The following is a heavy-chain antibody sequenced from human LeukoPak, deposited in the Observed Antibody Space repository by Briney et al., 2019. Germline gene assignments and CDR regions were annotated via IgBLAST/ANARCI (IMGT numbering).Heavy chain of an antibody. CDR2: IWYDGSNK. D-gene: IGHD3-22*01. CDR3: ARDILSSSGLL. CDR1: GFTFSNYG. Sequence: PGGSLRLSCAASGFTFSNYGMHWVRQAPGKGLEWVAVIWYDGSNKYYADSVKGRFTISRDNSKNTLYLQMNSLRAEDTAVYYCARDILSSSGLLWGQGTMVTVSS. V-gene: IGHV3-33*01. J-gene: IGHJ3*01.